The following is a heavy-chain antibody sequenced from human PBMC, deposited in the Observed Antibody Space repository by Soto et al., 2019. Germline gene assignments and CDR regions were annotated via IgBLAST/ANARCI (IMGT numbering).Heavy chain of an antibody. Sequence: QVQLQESGPGLVKPSQTLSLTCIVSGGSISSDDSYWSWIRQPPGKGLEWIGHIYYSGSTYYNPSLKSRVIISLDTSKNQFSLKLSFVTAADTAVYYCARDGLPYYGLDVWGQGTTVTVSS. D-gene: IGHD3-16*01. J-gene: IGHJ6*02. CDR1: GGSISSDDSY. CDR2: IYYSGST. CDR3: ARDGLPYYGLDV. V-gene: IGHV4-30-4*08.